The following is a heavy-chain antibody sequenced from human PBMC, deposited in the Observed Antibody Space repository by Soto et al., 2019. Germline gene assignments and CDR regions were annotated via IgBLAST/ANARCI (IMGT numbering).Heavy chain of an antibody. V-gene: IGHV6-1*01. D-gene: IGHD3-22*01. CDR1: GDSVSSNSAA. J-gene: IGHJ6*04. CDR3: ARSRYYYDSSGYLSHAAPNYYHYGMDV. Sequence: SQTLSLTCAISGDSVSSNSAAWNWIRQSPSRGLEWLGRTYYRSKWYNDYAVSVKSRITINPDTSKNQFSLQLNSVTPEDTAVYYCARSRYYYDSSGYLSHAAPNYYHYGMDVWGEGTTVTVSS. CDR2: TYYRSKWYN.